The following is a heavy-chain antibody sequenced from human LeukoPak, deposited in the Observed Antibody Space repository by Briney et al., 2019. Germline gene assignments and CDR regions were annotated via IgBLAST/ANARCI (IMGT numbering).Heavy chain of an antibody. CDR2: IYTSGST. D-gene: IGHD3-10*01. CDR1: GGSISSYY. V-gene: IGHV4-4*07. J-gene: IGHJ4*02. Sequence: SETLSLTCTVSGGSISSYYWSWIRQPAGKGLEWIGRIYTSGSTNYNPSLKSRVTMSVDTSKNQFSLKLSSVTAADTAVYYCARGSSGSGSYYRHPQTPYFDYWGQGTLVTVSS. CDR3: ARGSSGSGSYYRHPQTPYFDY.